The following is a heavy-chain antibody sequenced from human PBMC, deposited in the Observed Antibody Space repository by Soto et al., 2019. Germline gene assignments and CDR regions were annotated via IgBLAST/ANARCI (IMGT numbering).Heavy chain of an antibody. D-gene: IGHD6-13*01. J-gene: IGHJ4*02. CDR2: ISYDGSNK. CDR1: GFTFSSYA. Sequence: GSLRLSCAASGFTFSSYAMHWVRQAPGKGLEWVAVISYDGSNKYYADSVKGRFTISRDNSKNTLYLQMNSLRAEDTAVYYCARPDARGYSSSWYIPYYFDYWGQGTLVTVSS. V-gene: IGHV3-30-3*01. CDR3: ARPDARGYSSSWYIPYYFDY.